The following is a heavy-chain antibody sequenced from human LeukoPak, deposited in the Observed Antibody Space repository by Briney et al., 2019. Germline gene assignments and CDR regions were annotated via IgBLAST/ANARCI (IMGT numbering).Heavy chain of an antibody. D-gene: IGHD3-3*01. V-gene: IGHV3-11*01. J-gene: IGHJ5*02. CDR3: ARVQFWSGYSDWFDP. Sequence: GGSLRLSCAASGFTFSDYYMSWIRQALGKGLEWVSYISSSGSTIYYADSVKGRFTISRDNAKNSLYLQMNSLRAEDTAVYYCARVQFWSGYSDWFDPWGQGTLVTVSS. CDR2: ISSSGSTI. CDR1: GFTFSDYY.